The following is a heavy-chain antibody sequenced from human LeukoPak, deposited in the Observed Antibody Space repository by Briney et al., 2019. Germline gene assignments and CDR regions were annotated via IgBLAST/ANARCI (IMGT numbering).Heavy chain of an antibody. CDR2: INQDGSQK. J-gene: IGHJ4*02. Sequence: AGGSLRLSCAASGFTFSSHWISWVRQAPGKGLEWVAHINQDGSQKLYVDSVKGRFAISRDNAKNSLYLQMNSLRAEDTAVYYCARDSYDSSGYLVYWGQGTLVTVSS. CDR1: GFTFSSHW. D-gene: IGHD3-22*01. V-gene: IGHV3-7*01. CDR3: ARDSYDSSGYLVY.